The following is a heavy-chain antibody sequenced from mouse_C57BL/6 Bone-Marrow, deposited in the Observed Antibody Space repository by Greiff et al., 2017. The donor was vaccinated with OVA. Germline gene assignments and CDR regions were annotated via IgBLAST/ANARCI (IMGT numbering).Heavy chain of an antibody. V-gene: IGHV14-1*01. CDR2: IDPEGGGI. CDR1: GFNIKDYY. CDR3: TALPDGPFAY. J-gene: IGHJ3*01. Sequence: EVQLVESGAELVRPGASVKLSCTASGFNIKDYYMHWVKQRPEQGLEWIGRIDPEGGGIEYAQKFQGQATMTADKSSITVYLQLRRLTSEDTDDYYRTALPDGPFAYWGQGTLVTVSA. D-gene: IGHD2-3*01.